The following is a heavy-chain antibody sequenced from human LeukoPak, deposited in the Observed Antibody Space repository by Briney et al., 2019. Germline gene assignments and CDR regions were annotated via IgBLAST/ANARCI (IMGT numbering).Heavy chain of an antibody. Sequence: SETLSLTCTVSGGSISSSSYYWSWIRQPPGKGLEWIGYIYYSGSTNYNPSLKSRVTISVDTSKNQFSLKLSSVTAADTAVYYCARGLASSMYYFDYWGQGTLVTVSS. J-gene: IGHJ4*02. CDR2: IYYSGST. V-gene: IGHV4-61*01. CDR3: ARGLASSMYYFDY. D-gene: IGHD2/OR15-2a*01. CDR1: GGSISSSSYY.